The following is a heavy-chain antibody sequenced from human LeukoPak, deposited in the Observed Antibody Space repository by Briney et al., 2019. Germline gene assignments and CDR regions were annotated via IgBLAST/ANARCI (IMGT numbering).Heavy chain of an antibody. CDR2: IWYDGSNK. V-gene: IGHV3-33*01. J-gene: IGHJ6*02. CDR3: ARDRIVVVPAAHPHGMDV. Sequence: PGRSLRLSCAASGFTFSSYGMHWGRQAPGKGLEWVAVIWYDGSNKYYADSVKGRFTISRDNSKNTLYLQMNSLRAEDTAVYYCARDRIVVVPAAHPHGMDVWGQGTTVTVSS. D-gene: IGHD2-2*01. CDR1: GFTFSSYG.